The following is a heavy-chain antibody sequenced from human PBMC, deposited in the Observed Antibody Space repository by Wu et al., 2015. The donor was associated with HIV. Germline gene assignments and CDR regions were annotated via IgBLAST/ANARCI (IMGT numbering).Heavy chain of an antibody. V-gene: IGHV1-69*05. CDR3: VRGTETDTVGYYYYTLDV. D-gene: IGHD4-17*01. CDR1: GGIFTKYD. CDR2: TTPMFGTT. Sequence: QVHLVQSGAEVKKPGSSVKVSCKASGGIFTKYDINWVRQAPGKGLEWMGGTTPMFGTTNYAQKFQGRITISSDVYTSTVYMELSSLRSEDTAVYYCVRGTETDTVGYYYYTLDVWGHGTTVTVPS. J-gene: IGHJ6*02.